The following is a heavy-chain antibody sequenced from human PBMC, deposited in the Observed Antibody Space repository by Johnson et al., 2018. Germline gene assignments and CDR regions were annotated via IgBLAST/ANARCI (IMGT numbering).Heavy chain of an antibody. CDR1: GFTFDDYA. V-gene: IGHV3-9*01. J-gene: IGHJ1*01. Sequence: VQLVESGGGLVQPGRSLRLSCAASGFTFDDYAMHWVRQAPGKGLEWVSGISWNSGSIGYADSVEGRFTISRDNAKNSLYLQMNSLRPEDTALYYFAKAPVGWLVVGAEYFQHWGQGTLVTVSS. CDR2: ISWNSGSI. D-gene: IGHD2-15*01. CDR3: AKAPVGWLVVGAEYFQH.